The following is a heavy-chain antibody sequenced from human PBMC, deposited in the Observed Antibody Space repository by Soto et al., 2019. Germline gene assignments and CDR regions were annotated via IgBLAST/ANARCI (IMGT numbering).Heavy chain of an antibody. CDR2: ISYDGSNK. Sequence: QVQLVESGGGVVQPGRSLRLSCAASGFTFSSYAMHWVRQAPGKGLEWVAVISYDGSNKYYADSVKGRFTISRDNSKNTLYLRMNSLRAEDTAVYYCARDYGGGIITIFGVVTGDYYYGMDVWGQGTTVTVSS. CDR1: GFTFSSYA. CDR3: ARDYGGGIITIFGVVTGDYYYGMDV. V-gene: IGHV3-30-3*01. J-gene: IGHJ6*02. D-gene: IGHD3-3*01.